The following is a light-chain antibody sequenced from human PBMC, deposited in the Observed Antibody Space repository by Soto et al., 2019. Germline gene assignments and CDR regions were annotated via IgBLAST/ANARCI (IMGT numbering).Light chain of an antibody. Sequence: QSALTQPASVSGSPGQSITISCTGTSSDVGGYNYVSWYQQHPGKAPKLMIYGVSYRPSGVSNRFSGSKSGNTASLTISGLQADDEADYYCSSYTSTNTLVFGGGTQLTVL. CDR1: SSDVGGYNY. CDR3: SSYTSTNTLV. CDR2: GVS. J-gene: IGLJ2*01. V-gene: IGLV2-14*01.